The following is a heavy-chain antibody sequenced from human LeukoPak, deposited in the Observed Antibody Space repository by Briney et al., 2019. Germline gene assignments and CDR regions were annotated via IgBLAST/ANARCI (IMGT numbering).Heavy chain of an antibody. V-gene: IGHV3-48*04. D-gene: IGHD1-26*01. J-gene: IGHJ4*02. CDR2: ISQSTI. Sequence: QPGGSLRLSCAASGFTFSSYAMNWVRQVPGKGLEWASYISQSTIYYADSVKGRFTISRDNAKNSLYLLMNSLRAEDTAVYYCARDSARRPFDYWGQGTLVTVSS. CDR1: GFTFSSYA. CDR3: ARDSARRPFDY.